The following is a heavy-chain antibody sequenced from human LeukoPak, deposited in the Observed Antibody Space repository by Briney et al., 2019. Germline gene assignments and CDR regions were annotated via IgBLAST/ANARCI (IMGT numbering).Heavy chain of an antibody. CDR3: AKSMDILTGYLWSLDY. CDR2: IRGSGDRT. J-gene: IGHJ4*02. V-gene: IGHV3-23*01. CDR1: GFTFSSYA. D-gene: IGHD3-9*01. Sequence: GGSLRLSCAASGFTFSSYAMSWVRQAPGKGLEGVSAIRGSGDRTHYADSVKGRFTISRDNSKNTLYLQMNNLRAEDTAVYYCAKSMDILTGYLWSLDYWGQGTLVTVSS.